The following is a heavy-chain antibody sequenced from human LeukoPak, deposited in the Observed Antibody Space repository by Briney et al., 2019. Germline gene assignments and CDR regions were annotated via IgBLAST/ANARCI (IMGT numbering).Heavy chain of an antibody. V-gene: IGHV3-23*01. CDR1: GFTFSSYA. Sequence: PGGSLRLSCAASGFTFSSYAMSWVRQAPGKGLEWVSAISGSGGSTYYADSVKGRFTISRDNSKNTLYLQMNSLRAEVTAVYYCAKQGGGSSDWYTLFDYWGQGTLATVSS. CDR2: ISGSGGST. CDR3: AKQGGGSSDWYTLFDY. J-gene: IGHJ4*02. D-gene: IGHD6-19*01.